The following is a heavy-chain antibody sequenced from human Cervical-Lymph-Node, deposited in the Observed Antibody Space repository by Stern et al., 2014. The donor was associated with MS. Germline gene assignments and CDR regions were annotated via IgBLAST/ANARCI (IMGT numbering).Heavy chain of an antibody. Sequence: VQLVQSGAEVKKPGSSGKVSCKASGGTFSSYAISWVRQAPGQGLEWMGGSIPFFGTANYAQKFQGRVTITADESTSTAYMELSSLRSEDTAVYYCARDGCSGGSCTPSYYYYGMDVWGQGTTVTVSS. CDR1: GGTFSSYA. CDR2: SIPFFGTA. CDR3: ARDGCSGGSCTPSYYYYGMDV. D-gene: IGHD2-15*01. V-gene: IGHV1-69*01. J-gene: IGHJ6*02.